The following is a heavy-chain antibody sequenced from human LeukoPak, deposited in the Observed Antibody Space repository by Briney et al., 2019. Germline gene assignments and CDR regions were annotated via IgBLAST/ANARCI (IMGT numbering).Heavy chain of an antibody. D-gene: IGHD4-11*01. J-gene: IGHJ4*02. CDR2: IYTSGRT. CDR1: GGSISYYY. V-gene: IGHV4-4*07. Sequence: SETLSLTCTVSGGSISYYYWNWIRQPAGKGLEWIGRIYTSGRTYYDPSLKSRVSMSVDTSKNQFSLKLSSVTAADTAVYYCARLSTVTTSFDYWGQGTLVTVSS. CDR3: ARLSTVTTSFDY.